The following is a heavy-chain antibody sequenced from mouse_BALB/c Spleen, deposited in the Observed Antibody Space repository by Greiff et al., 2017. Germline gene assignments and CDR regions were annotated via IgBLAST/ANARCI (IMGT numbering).Heavy chain of an antibody. Sequence: EVMLVESGGGLVKPGGSLKLSCAASGFTFSDYYMYWVRQTPEKRLEWVATISDGGSYTYYPDTVTGRFTISRDNAKNTLYLEMSSLRSEDTAMYYCARDPGEYGNFFDYWGQGTTLTVSS. J-gene: IGHJ2*01. CDR3: ARDPGEYGNFFDY. D-gene: IGHD2-10*02. CDR2: ISDGGSYT. CDR1: GFTFSDYY. V-gene: IGHV5-4*02.